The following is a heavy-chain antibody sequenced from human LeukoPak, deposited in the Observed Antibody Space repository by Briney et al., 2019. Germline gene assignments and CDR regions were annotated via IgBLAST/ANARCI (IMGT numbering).Heavy chain of an antibody. D-gene: IGHD2-15*01. Sequence: SETPSLTCTVSGGSISSYYWSWIRQPPGKGLEWIGYIYYTGNTNYNPSLKSRATISIDTSKNQISLKLSSVTAADTAVYYCARHCSGDNCYFYGMDVWGQGTTVTVSS. CDR3: ARHCSGDNCYFYGMDV. V-gene: IGHV4-59*08. CDR1: GGSISSYY. CDR2: IYYTGNT. J-gene: IGHJ6*02.